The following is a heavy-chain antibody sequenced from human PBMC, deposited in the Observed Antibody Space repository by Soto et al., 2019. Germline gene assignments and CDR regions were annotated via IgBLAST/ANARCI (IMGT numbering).Heavy chain of an antibody. CDR1: GGSISSYY. D-gene: IGHD5-18*01. CDR2: IYYSGST. CDR3: ARSVQLWPTNWFDP. J-gene: IGHJ5*02. Sequence: SETLSLTCTVSGGSISSYYWSWIRQSPGKGLEWIGYIYYSGSTNYNPSLKSRVTISVDTSKNHFSLKLNSVTAADTAVYYCARSVQLWPTNWFDPWGQGTLVTVSS. V-gene: IGHV4-59*01.